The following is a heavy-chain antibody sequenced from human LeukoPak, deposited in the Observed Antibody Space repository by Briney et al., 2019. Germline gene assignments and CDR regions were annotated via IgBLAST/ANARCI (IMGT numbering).Heavy chain of an antibody. CDR3: AGLRSTVAWASFDY. D-gene: IGHD4-23*01. CDR1: GSISRYY. Sequence: SETLSLTCIVSGSISRYYWTWIRQPPGKGLEWIGHSYFTGNPNYNPSLKSRVTISVDPPKNQFSLKLTSVTAADTAVYYCAGLRSTVAWASFDYWGQGILVTVSS. J-gene: IGHJ4*02. CDR2: SYFTGNP. V-gene: IGHV4-59*08.